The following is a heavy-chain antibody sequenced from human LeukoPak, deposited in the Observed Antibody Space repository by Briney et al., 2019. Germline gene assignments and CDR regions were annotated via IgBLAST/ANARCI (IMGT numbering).Heavy chain of an antibody. CDR2: MNPNSGNT. J-gene: IGHJ4*02. D-gene: IGHD5-24*01. Sequence: ASVKVSCMASGYTFTSYDINWVRQAPGQGLEWMGWMNPNSGNTGYAQKFQGRVTMTRNTSISTAYMELSSLRSEDTAVYYCARVEGRDGYNLYYWGQGTLVTVSS. CDR3: ARVEGRDGYNLYY. V-gene: IGHV1-8*01. CDR1: GYTFTSYD.